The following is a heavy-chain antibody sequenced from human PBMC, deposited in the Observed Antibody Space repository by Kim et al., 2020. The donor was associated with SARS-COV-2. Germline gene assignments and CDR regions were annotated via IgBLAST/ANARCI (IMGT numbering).Heavy chain of an antibody. CDR3: ARDLVDIVATLGY. Sequence: YADSVKGRFTISRDNSKNTLYLQMNSLRAEDTAVYYCARDLVDIVATLGYWGQGTLVTVSS. V-gene: IGHV3-33*01. D-gene: IGHD5-12*01. J-gene: IGHJ4*02.